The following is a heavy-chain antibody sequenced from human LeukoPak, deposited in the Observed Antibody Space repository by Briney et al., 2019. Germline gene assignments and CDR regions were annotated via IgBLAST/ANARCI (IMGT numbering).Heavy chain of an antibody. CDR1: GGSFSGYY. Sequence: SETLSLTCAVYGGSFSGYYWSWIRQPPGKGLEWIGEINHSGSTNYSPSLKSRVTISVDTSKNQFSLKLSSVTAADTAVYYCAGLLWFGGGTGDYYGMDVWGQGTTVTVSS. CDR2: INHSGST. D-gene: IGHD3-10*01. CDR3: AGLLWFGGGTGDYYGMDV. J-gene: IGHJ6*02. V-gene: IGHV4-34*01.